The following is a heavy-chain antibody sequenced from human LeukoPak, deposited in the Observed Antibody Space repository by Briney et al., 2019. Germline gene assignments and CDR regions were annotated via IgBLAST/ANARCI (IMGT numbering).Heavy chain of an antibody. Sequence: GASVKVSCKASGGTFSSYAISWVRQAPGQGLEWMGGIIPIFGTANYAQKFQGRVTITADESTSTAYMELSSLRSEDTAVYYCARALRPTYYYGSGSLAHYFYYMDVWGKGTTVTVSS. D-gene: IGHD3-10*01. V-gene: IGHV1-69*13. J-gene: IGHJ6*03. CDR3: ARALRPTYYYGSGSLAHYFYYMDV. CDR1: GGTFSSYA. CDR2: IIPIFGTA.